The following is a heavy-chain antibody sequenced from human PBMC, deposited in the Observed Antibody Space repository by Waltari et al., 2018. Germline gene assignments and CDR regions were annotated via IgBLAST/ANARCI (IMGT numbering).Heavy chain of an antibody. CDR2: TYFRSKWSD. Sequence: QVQLQQSGPGLVNPSQTLSLPCAISGDSVSRYSSARNWIRQSPSRGFEWLGRTYFRSKWSDDYAVSVRGRLTINPDTSKNQFSLQLNSVTPEDTAVYYCARGVVANTYYFDYWGQGTLVTVSS. D-gene: IGHD2-15*01. J-gene: IGHJ4*02. V-gene: IGHV6-1*01. CDR1: GDSVSRYSSA. CDR3: ARGVVANTYYFDY.